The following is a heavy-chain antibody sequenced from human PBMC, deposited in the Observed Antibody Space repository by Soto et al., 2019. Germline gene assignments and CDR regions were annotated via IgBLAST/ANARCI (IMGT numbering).Heavy chain of an antibody. Sequence: AAVKVSCKASGYTFTSYGIHWVRQAPGQRLEWMGWINAANGDTKYSPKFQGRVTITGDTSASTAYMELSSLRSEDTAVYYCVRRHVSATGIDWFDPWGQGTLVTVSS. J-gene: IGHJ5*02. CDR2: INAANGDT. D-gene: IGHD6-13*01. V-gene: IGHV1-3*01. CDR1: GYTFTSYG. CDR3: VRRHVSATGIDWFDP.